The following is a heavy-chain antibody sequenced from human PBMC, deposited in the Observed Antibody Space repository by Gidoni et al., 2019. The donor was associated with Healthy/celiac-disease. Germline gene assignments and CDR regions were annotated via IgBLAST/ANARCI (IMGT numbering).Heavy chain of an antibody. CDR1: GFPFSSYE. Sequence: EVQLVESGGGLVQPGGSLRLSCAASGFPFSSYEMNWVRQAPGKGLEWVSYISSSGSTIYYADSVKGRFTISRDNAKNSLYLQMNSLRAEDTAVYYCARDWGGGGSGWSPTMDASDIWGQGTMVTVSS. CDR2: ISSSGSTI. J-gene: IGHJ3*02. CDR3: ARDWGGGGSGWSPTMDASDI. D-gene: IGHD6-19*01. V-gene: IGHV3-48*03.